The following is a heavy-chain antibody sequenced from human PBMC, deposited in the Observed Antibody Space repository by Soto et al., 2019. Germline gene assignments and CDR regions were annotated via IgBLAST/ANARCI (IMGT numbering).Heavy chain of an antibody. CDR3: AKDTSAYEIAY. V-gene: IGHV3-30-3*01. Sequence: QVQLVESGGGVVQPGRSLRLSCAASGFIFSGYAMHWVRQAPGKGLEWVAVITYDGNTKYYADSVKGRFTVSRDNSKNPLYLQMNNLSAEETAMYYCAKDTSAYEIAYWGQGTLVTVSS. CDR2: ITYDGNTK. CDR1: GFIFSGYA. D-gene: IGHD5-12*01. J-gene: IGHJ4*02.